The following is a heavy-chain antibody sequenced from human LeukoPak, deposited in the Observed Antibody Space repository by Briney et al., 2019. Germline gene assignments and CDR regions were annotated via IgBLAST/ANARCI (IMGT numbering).Heavy chain of an antibody. CDR2: IIPILGIA. CDR3: ARDSSGWNN. V-gene: IGHV1-69*04. D-gene: IGHD6-19*01. Sequence: SVKVSCKASGGTFSSYAISWVRQAPRQGLEWMGRIIPILGIANYAQKFQGRVTITADKSTSTAYMELSSLRSEDTAVYYCARDSSGWNNWGQGTLVTVSS. J-gene: IGHJ4*02. CDR1: GGTFSSYA.